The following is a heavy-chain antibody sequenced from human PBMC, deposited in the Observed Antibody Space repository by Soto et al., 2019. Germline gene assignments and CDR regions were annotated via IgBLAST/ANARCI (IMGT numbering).Heavy chain of an antibody. CDR3: ARAPGGYTVTQFWFDP. D-gene: IGHD4-4*01. V-gene: IGHV3-7*01. Sequence: GGSLRLSCAASGFTFSSYWMSWVRQAPGKGLEWVANIKQDGSEKYYVDSVKGRFTISRDNAKNSLYLQMNSLRAEDTAVYYCARAPGGYTVTQFWFDPWGQGTLVTVSS. CDR2: IKQDGSEK. CDR1: GFTFSSYW. J-gene: IGHJ5*02.